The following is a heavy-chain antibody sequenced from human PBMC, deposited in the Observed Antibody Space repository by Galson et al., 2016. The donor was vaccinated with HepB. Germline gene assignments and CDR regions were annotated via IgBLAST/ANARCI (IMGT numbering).Heavy chain of an antibody. Sequence: TLSLTCTVSGGSISSADYYWSWIRQPPGKGLAGIGYIYYSAINYYNPYLNIRVTISVDTTKNQFSLNLSSVTAAATDVYYCARVRRYCSSTDCPYYFEYWGQGTLVTVSS. D-gene: IGHD2-2*01. CDR1: GGSISSADYY. CDR3: ARVRRYCSSTDCPYYFEY. J-gene: IGHJ4*02. CDR2: IYYSAIN. V-gene: IGHV4-30-4*01.